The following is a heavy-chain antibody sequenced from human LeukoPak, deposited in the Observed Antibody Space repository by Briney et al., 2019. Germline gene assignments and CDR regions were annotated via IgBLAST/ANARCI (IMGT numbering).Heavy chain of an antibody. CDR2: ISGSGGST. CDR1: GFTFSSYA. Sequence: GGSLRLSCAASGFTFSSYAMSWVRQAPGKGLEWVSAISGSGGSTYYADSVKGRFTISRDNSKNTLYLQMNSLRAEDTAVYYCAKGPIFGVVMYNWFDPWGQGTLVTVSS. J-gene: IGHJ5*02. V-gene: IGHV3-23*01. CDR3: AKGPIFGVVMYNWFDP. D-gene: IGHD3-3*01.